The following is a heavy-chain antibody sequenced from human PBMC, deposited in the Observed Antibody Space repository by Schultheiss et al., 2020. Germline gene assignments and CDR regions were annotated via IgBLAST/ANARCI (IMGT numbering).Heavy chain of an antibody. CDR2: IYYSGST. CDR1: GGSISSGDYY. Sequence: LRLSCTVSGGSISSGDYYWSWIRQPPGKGLEWIGYIYYSGSTYYNPSLKSRVTISVDTSKNQFSLKLSSVTAADTAVYYCARAVGATTPFDYWGQGTLVTVSS. CDR3: ARAVGATTPFDY. V-gene: IGHV4-30-4*01. D-gene: IGHD1-26*01. J-gene: IGHJ4*02.